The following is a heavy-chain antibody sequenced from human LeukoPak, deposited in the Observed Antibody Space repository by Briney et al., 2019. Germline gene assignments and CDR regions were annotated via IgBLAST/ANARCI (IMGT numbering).Heavy chain of an antibody. Sequence: ASVKVSCKASGYTFTGYYMHWVRPAPGQGREWMGWINPNSGGTNSAQNFQGRVTMTRDTSINTAYMQLSRLRADDTAVYYCARAMAPFPWGQGTLVTVSS. CDR3: ARAMAPFP. CDR1: GYTFTGYY. CDR2: INPNSGGT. J-gene: IGHJ1*01. V-gene: IGHV1-2*02. D-gene: IGHD3-10*01.